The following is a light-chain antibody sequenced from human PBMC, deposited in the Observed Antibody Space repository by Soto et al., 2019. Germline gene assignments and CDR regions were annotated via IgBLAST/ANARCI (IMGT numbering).Light chain of an antibody. CDR3: QSYDSSLSGVV. J-gene: IGLJ2*01. CDR1: NSNIGAGYD. CDR2: GNS. Sequence: QSVLTQPPSVSGAPGQRVTISCTGGNSNIGAGYDVHWYLQLPGTAPKLLIYGNSNRPSGVPDRFSGSKSGTSASLAITGLQAEHEADYYCQSYDSSLSGVVFGGGPKLTVL. V-gene: IGLV1-40*01.